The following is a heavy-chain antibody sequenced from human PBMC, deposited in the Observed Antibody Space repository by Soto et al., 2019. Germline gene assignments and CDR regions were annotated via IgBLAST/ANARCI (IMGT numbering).Heavy chain of an antibody. CDR2: IFSSGST. CDR1: GGSINTFY. D-gene: IGHD5-18*01. Sequence: SETLSLTCTVSGGSINTFYWSWVRQPAGKGLEWIGRIFSSGSTSFNPSLESRVAMSVDTSKNHFSLNLSSVTAADMAVYYCAREGSYTAYNFAHGIQLWSFDFWGQGALVTVSS. V-gene: IGHV4-4*07. CDR3: AREGSYTAYNFAHGIQLWSFDF. J-gene: IGHJ4*02.